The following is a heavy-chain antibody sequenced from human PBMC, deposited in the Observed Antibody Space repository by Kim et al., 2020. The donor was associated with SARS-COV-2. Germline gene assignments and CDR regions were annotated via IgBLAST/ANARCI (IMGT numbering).Heavy chain of an antibody. CDR2: IQRGGAT. CDR1: GLTVSSNY. V-gene: IGHV3-66*01. Sequence: GGSLRLSCSASGLTVSSNYMSWVRQAPGKGLEWVSVIQRGGATYYADSVKGRFTISRDNSKNTLYLQMNSLRVDDTAVYYCAKDPGYSLGAYYEGSWGQRTLVTVSS. CDR3: AKDPGYSLGAYYEGS. J-gene: IGHJ5*02. D-gene: IGHD3-16*01.